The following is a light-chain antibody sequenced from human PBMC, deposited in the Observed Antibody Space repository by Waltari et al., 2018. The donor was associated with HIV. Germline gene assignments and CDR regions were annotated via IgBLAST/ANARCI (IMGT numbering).Light chain of an antibody. J-gene: IGKJ1*01. CDR1: QGLSKS. CDR2: GTS. V-gene: IGKV1-NL1*01. Sequence: DIQMTQSPSSLSASVVDRVTITCRASQGLSKSLAWYQQKPGRAPKVLLHGTSSLGSGVPSRFSGSGSGTDYTLTISSLQPEDFATYYCQQYYSTPWTFGQGTKVEIK. CDR3: QQYYSTPWT.